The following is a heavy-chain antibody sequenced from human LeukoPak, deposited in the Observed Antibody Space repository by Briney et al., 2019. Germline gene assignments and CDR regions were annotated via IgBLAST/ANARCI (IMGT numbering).Heavy chain of an antibody. D-gene: IGHD2-15*01. Sequence: PGGSLRPSCAASGFTFSSYAMHWVRQAPGKGLEWVAFIRYDGSNKYYADSVKGRFTISRDNSKNTLYLQMNSLRAEDTAVYYCAKDRMDIVVVVAASPFDYWGQGTLVTVSS. J-gene: IGHJ4*02. V-gene: IGHV3-30*02. CDR1: GFTFSSYA. CDR2: IRYDGSNK. CDR3: AKDRMDIVVVVAASPFDY.